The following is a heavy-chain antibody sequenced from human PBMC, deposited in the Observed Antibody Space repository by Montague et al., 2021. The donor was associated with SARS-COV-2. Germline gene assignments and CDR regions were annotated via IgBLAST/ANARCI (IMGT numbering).Heavy chain of an antibody. V-gene: IGHV4-59*01. CDR1: GDSINNYY. CDR2: IYYSGGANXYPSRGT. CDR3: ARGSGYSGYALAY. D-gene: IGHD5-12*01. J-gene: IGHJ4*02. Sequence: SETLSLTCTVSGDSINNYYWSWIRQSPGKGLEYIGYIYYSGGANXYPSRGTNYNPSFESRVAISLDTSKNQFSLNPSSVTTADTAVYYCARGSGYSGYALAYWGQGTLVTVSS.